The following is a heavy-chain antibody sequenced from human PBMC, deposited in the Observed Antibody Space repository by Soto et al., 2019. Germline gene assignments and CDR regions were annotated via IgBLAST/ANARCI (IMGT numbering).Heavy chain of an antibody. J-gene: IGHJ4*02. V-gene: IGHV4-61*01. CDR2: IYYSGST. CDR1: GGSGSSGSYY. CDR3: ARVPDSAFDY. Sequence: SVPLSLTCTVSGGSGSSGSYYWSWIRQPPGKGLEWIGYIYYSGSTNYNPSLKSRVTISVDTSKNQFSLKLSSVTAADTAVYYCARVPDSAFDYWGQGTLVTVSS. D-gene: IGHD3-10*01.